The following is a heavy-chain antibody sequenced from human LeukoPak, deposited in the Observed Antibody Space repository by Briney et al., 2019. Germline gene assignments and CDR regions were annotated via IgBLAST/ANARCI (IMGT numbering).Heavy chain of an antibody. CDR1: GFTLNNAW. J-gene: IGHJ6*03. CDR3: TTLTRAGFGHYYMDV. CDR2: LRGKSDGGST. D-gene: IGHD3-16*01. Sequence: GGSLRLSCTASGFTLNNAWMSWVRQAPGRGLEWVGRLRGKSDGGSTDYATSVRGRFTISADDSKNTLFVQMDSLKPEDTGVYFCTTLTRAGFGHYYMDVWGKGTTVTVFS. V-gene: IGHV3-15*01.